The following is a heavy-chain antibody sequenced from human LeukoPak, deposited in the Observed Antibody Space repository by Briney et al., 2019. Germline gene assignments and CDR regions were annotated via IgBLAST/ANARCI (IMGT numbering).Heavy chain of an antibody. CDR3: AKNDCSSTSCYYSLAY. CDR2: ISYDGSNK. D-gene: IGHD2-2*01. Sequence: GGSLRLSCAASGFTFSSYGMHWVRQAPGKGLEGGAVISYDGSNKYYADSVKGRFTISRDNSKNMLYLQINSLRAEDTAVYYCAKNDCSSTSCYYSLAYWGQGTLVTVSS. CDR1: GFTFSSYG. V-gene: IGHV3-30*18. J-gene: IGHJ4*02.